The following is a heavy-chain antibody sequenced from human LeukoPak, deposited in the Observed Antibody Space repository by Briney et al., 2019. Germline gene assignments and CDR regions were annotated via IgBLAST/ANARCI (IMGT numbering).Heavy chain of an antibody. J-gene: IGHJ6*02. CDR1: GGSISSSSYY. CDR3: ARVGVVSMVRGVRGHYYGMDV. CDR2: IYYSGST. Sequence: PSETLSLTCTVSGGSISSSSYYWNWIRQPPGKGLEWLGFIYYSGSTNYNPSLKGRVTISVDTSMNQFSLKLRSVTAADTAVYYCARVGVVSMVRGVRGHYYGMDVWGQGTTVTVSS. D-gene: IGHD3-10*01. V-gene: IGHV4-61*01.